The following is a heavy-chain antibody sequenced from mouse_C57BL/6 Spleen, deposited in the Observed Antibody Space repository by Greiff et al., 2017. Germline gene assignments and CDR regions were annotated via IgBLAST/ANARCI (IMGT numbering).Heavy chain of an antibody. J-gene: IGHJ1*03. Sequence: QVQLQQPGAELVMPGASVKLSCKASGYTFTSYWMHWVKQRPGQGLEWIGEIDPSDSYTNYNQKFKGKSTLTVDKSSSTAYMQLSGLTSEDSAVEDCARRGGNCRYCGVGGTGTT. D-gene: IGHD2-1*01. CDR1: GYTFTSYW. V-gene: IGHV1-69*01. CDR2: IDPSDSYT. CDR3: ARRGGNCRYCGV.